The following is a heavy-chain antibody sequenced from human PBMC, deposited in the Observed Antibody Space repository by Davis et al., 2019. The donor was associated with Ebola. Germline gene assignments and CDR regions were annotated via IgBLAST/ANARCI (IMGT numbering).Heavy chain of an antibody. Sequence: PGGSLRLSCAASGFTFSSYAMSWVRQAPGKGLEWVSAISGSGGSTYYADSVKGRFTISRDKSKNTLYLQMNSLRAEDTAVYYCAKVLSPTVGVGYDYWGQGTLVTVSS. V-gene: IGHV3-23*01. J-gene: IGHJ4*02. CDR3: AKVLSPTVGVGYDY. D-gene: IGHD1-26*01. CDR1: GFTFSSYA. CDR2: ISGSGGST.